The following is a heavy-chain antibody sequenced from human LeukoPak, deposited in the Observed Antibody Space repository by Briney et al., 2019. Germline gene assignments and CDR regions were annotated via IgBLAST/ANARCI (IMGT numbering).Heavy chain of an antibody. CDR2: IYSGGST. J-gene: IGHJ4*02. Sequence: GGSLRLSCAASGFTVSSNYMSWVRQAPGKGLEWVSVIYSGGSTYYADSVKGRFTISRDNSKNTLYLQMNSLRAEDTAVYYCARGDVDTAMATAFDYWGQGTLVTVSS. CDR3: ARGDVDTAMATAFDY. V-gene: IGHV3-53*01. CDR1: GFTVSSNY. D-gene: IGHD5-18*01.